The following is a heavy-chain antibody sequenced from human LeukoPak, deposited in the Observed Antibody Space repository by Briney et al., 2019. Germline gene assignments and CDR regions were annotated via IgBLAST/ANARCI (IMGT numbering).Heavy chain of an antibody. V-gene: IGHV3-30-3*01. CDR1: GFTFSSYA. J-gene: IGHJ5*02. D-gene: IGHD2-2*01. CDR3: AKEGNCSSTSCDLIWFDP. CDR2: ISYDGSNK. Sequence: GGSLRLSCAASGFTFSSYAMHWVRQAPGKGLEWVAVISYDGSNKYYAGSVKGRFTISRDNSKNTLYLQMNSLRAEDTAVYYCAKEGNCSSTSCDLIWFDPWGQGTLVTVSS.